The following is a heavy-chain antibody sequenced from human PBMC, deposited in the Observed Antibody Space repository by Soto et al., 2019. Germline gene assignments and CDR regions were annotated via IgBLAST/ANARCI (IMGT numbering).Heavy chain of an antibody. Sequence: EGQLAESGGGMVQPGGSVRLSCVASGFTFSSYDMHWVRQAPGKGLEYVSSISSNGGTTYYGNSVKGRFTISRDNSKNTLYLQMGSLRAEDMAVYYCVRRVSGNYDYWGQGTLVTVSS. CDR1: GFTFSSYD. D-gene: IGHD1-7*01. CDR2: ISSNGGTT. J-gene: IGHJ4*02. V-gene: IGHV3-64*01. CDR3: VRRVSGNYDY.